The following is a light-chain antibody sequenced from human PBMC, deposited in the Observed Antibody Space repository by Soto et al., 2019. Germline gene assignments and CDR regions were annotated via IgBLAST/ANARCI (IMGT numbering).Light chain of an antibody. Sequence: EIVLTQSPGTLSLFPGERATLSCRASQSVSSSYLAWYQQKPGQAPRLLIYGASNRATGIPARFSGSGSGTDFTLTISSLQPDDFATYYCQQYNSYRTFGQGTKVDIK. CDR2: GAS. V-gene: IGKV3-20*01. CDR1: QSVSSSY. J-gene: IGKJ1*01. CDR3: QQYNSYRT.